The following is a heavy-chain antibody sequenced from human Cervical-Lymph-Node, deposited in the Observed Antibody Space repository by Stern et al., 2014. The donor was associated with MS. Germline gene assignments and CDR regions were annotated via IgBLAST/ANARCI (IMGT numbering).Heavy chain of an antibody. V-gene: IGHV3-11*01. Sequence: VQLVESGGGLVKPGGSLRLSCAASGFTFSDYYMSWIRQAPGKGLEWVSQISSSGSSIYDAESVKGRFTISRDNAKNSLYLQMNSLRAEDTAVYYCARDQYTGSWLDYWGQGALVTVSS. D-gene: IGHD1-26*01. CDR1: GFTFSDYY. J-gene: IGHJ4*02. CDR3: ARDQYTGSWLDY. CDR2: ISSSGSSI.